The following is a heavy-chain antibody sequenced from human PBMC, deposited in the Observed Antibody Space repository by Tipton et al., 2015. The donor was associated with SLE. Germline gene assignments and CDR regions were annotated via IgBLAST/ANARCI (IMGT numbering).Heavy chain of an antibody. CDR1: GFTVSSNY. CDR3: ASSPRGPWGAHPPDY. D-gene: IGHD1-26*01. J-gene: IGHJ4*02. CDR2: IYSGGST. V-gene: IGHV3-66*01. Sequence: GSLRLSCAASGFTVSSNYMSWVRQAPGKGLEWVSVIYSGGSTYYADSVKGRFTISRDNSKNTLYLQMNSLRAEDTAVYYCASSPRGPWGAHPPDYWGQGTLVTVSS.